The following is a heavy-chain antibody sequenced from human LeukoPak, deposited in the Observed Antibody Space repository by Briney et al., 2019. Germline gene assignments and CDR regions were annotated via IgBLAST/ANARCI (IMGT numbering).Heavy chain of an antibody. J-gene: IGHJ4*02. CDR1: GFSFIDYD. V-gene: IGHV3-13*01. CDR3: ARGGIQVSGIDEFDY. D-gene: IGHD6-19*01. CDR2: IGVRGDT. Sequence: GGSLRLSCAASGFSFIDYDMHWVRQVIGKGLEWVSAIGVRGDTHYSGSVKGRFTISRENAESSLYLQMNSLRAEDTAVYYCARGGIQVSGIDEFDYWGQGTLVTVSS.